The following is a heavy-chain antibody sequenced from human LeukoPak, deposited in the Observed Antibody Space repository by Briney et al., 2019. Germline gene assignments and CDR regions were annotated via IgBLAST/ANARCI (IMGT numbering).Heavy chain of an antibody. CDR1: GFTFSSYA. J-gene: IGHJ3*01. CDR2: ISGSGGST. Sequence: GGSLRLSCAASGFTFSSYAMSWVRQAPGKGLEWVSAISGSGGSTYYADSVKGRFTISRDNSENTLYLQMNSLRAEDTAVYYCAKGYYDILTGYYGPSSWGQGTMVTVSS. D-gene: IGHD3-9*01. CDR3: AKGYYDILTGYYGPSS. V-gene: IGHV3-23*01.